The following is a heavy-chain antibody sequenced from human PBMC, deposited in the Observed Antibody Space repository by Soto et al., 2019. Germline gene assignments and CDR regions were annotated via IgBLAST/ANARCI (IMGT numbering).Heavy chain of an antibody. V-gene: IGHV3-30-3*01. CDR3: ARDEGTGRPLDY. CDR2: ISHDGSNK. D-gene: IGHD1-1*01. CDR1: GFTFSSTA. J-gene: IGHJ4*02. Sequence: QVQLVESGGGVVQPGRSLRLSCAASGFTFSSTAMHWVLQSPGKGLEWVAVISHDGSNKYNADSVKGRFTISRDNSKNTLFLQMNSLRAEDTAVYYCARDEGTGRPLDYWGQGTLVTVSS.